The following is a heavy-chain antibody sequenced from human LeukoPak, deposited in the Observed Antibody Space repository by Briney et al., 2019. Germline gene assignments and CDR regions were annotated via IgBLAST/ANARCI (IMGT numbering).Heavy chain of an antibody. V-gene: IGHV3-23*01. J-gene: IGHJ3*02. CDR3: AKGGYYADDAFDM. CDR1: GFTFSDYY. CDR2: LSTSGSNT. D-gene: IGHD6-25*01. Sequence: QAGGSLRLSCVASGFTFSDYYMSWIRQAPGKGLEWVSGLSTSGSNTYYADSVKGRLTISRDNSKNTLYLQMNSLRAEDTAVYYCAKGGYYADDAFDMWGQGTSVTVSS.